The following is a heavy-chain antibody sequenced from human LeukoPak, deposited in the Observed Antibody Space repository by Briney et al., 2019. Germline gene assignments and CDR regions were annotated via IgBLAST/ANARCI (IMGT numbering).Heavy chain of an antibody. Sequence: SETLSLTCTVSGGSISSSSYYWGWIRQPPGKGLEWIGSIYYSGSTYYNPSLKSRVTISVDTSKNQFSLKLSSVTAADTAVYYCARSDILTGCGDVWGQGTTVTVSS. V-gene: IGHV4-39*07. CDR2: IYYSGST. CDR3: ARSDILTGCGDV. J-gene: IGHJ6*02. D-gene: IGHD3-9*01. CDR1: GGSISSSSYY.